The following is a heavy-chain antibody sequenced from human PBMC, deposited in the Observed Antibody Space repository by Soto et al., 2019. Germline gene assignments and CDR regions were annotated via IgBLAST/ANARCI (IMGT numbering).Heavy chain of an antibody. CDR2: ISGSGGST. CDR3: AREKQLVLSYYYYGMDV. D-gene: IGHD6-6*01. J-gene: IGHJ6*02. Sequence: PGGSLRLSCAASGFTFSSYAMSWVRQAPGKGLEWVSAISGSGGSTYYADSVKGRFTISRDNSKNTLYLQMNSLRAEDTAVYYCAREKQLVLSYYYYGMDVWGQGTTVTVSS. CDR1: GFTFSSYA. V-gene: IGHV3-23*01.